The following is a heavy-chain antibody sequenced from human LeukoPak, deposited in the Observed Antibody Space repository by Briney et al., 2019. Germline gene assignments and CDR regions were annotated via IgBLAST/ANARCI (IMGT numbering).Heavy chain of an antibody. J-gene: IGHJ4*02. CDR3: ARVEYGGNGNLY. V-gene: IGHV3-7*03. D-gene: IGHD4/OR15-4a*01. CDR2: INRDGSGK. Sequence: GGSLRLSCAGSGLTFINYWMTWVRQVPGKGLEWVANINRDGSGKYYLPSVRGRFTISKDDAKDSLYLQMDSLRPEDTAIYYCARVEYGGNGNLYWGQGTLVTVSS. CDR1: GLTFINYW.